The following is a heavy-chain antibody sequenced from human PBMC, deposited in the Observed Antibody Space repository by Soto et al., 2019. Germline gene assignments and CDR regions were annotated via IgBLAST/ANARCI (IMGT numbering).Heavy chain of an antibody. CDR2: ISSGGDYR. D-gene: IGHD3-22*01. CDR3: ACSITMTVAVTSFDS. J-gene: IGHJ4*02. CDR1: GFSFSSYT. V-gene: IGHV3-21*02. Sequence: EVQLVESGGGLVKPGGSLRLSCAASGFSFSSYTMNWVRQAPGKGLEWVSSISSGGDYRYYADSVKGRFTISRDNAKKSLYLQMDSLRAEDTAVYYCACSITMTVAVTSFDSWGQGTLVTASS.